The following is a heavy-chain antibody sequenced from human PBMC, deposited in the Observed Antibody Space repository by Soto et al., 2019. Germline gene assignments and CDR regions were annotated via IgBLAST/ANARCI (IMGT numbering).Heavy chain of an antibody. CDR2: ISGSGRYT. CDR1: GSTFDSCV. V-gene: IGHV3-23*01. Sequence: GGSLRLSCAASGSTFDSCVMSWFRQSPGKVLEWLSLISGSGRYTDYADSVKGRFTISRDNSKNTLYLQMNSLRVEDTAVYYCAKDPLSERMQPAYGMEVWRQGITDTVSS. D-gene: IGHD6-13*01. CDR3: AKDPLSERMQPAYGMEV. J-gene: IGHJ6*02.